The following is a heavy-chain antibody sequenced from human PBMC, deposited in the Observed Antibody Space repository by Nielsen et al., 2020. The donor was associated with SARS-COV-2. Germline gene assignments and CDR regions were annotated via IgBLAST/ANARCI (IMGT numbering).Heavy chain of an antibody. CDR3: VRDSSVVIWSGYPVD. J-gene: IGHJ4*02. CDR2: ICGSGNKT. CDR1: GFTFTTYA. V-gene: IGHV3-23*01. D-gene: IGHD3-3*01. Sequence: GESLKISCAGSGFTFTTYAMPCVRQAPGKGLECVSPICGSGNKTRYADSVKGRFTISRDNAKNSLYLQMNSLRAEDTAVYYCVRDSSVVIWSGYPVDWGQGTLVTVSS.